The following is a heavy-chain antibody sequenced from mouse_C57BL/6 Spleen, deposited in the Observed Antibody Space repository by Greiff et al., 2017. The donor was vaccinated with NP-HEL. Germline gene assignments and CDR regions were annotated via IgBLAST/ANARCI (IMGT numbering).Heavy chain of an antibody. V-gene: IGHV1-52*01. CDR2: IDPSDSET. Sequence: QVQLQQPGAELVRPGSSVKLSCKASGYTFTSYWMHWVKQRPIQGLEWIGNIDPSDSETHYNQKFKDKATLTVDKSSSTAYMQLSSLTSEDSAVYYCARSGDRGGYFDYWGQGTTLTVSS. CDR3: ARSGDRGGYFDY. D-gene: IGHD3-1*01. CDR1: GYTFTSYW. J-gene: IGHJ2*01.